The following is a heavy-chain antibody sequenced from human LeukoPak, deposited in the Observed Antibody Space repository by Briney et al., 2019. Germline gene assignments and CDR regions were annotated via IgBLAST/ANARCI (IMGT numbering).Heavy chain of an antibody. CDR1: GGSISSSSYY. J-gene: IGHJ5*02. V-gene: IGHV4-39*07. CDR2: IYYSGST. CDR3: ARDTGSGSYYNSNWFDP. D-gene: IGHD3-10*01. Sequence: SETLSLTCTVSGGSISSSSYYWGWIRQPPGKGLEWIRSIYYSGSTYYNPSLKSRVTISVDTSKNQFSLKLSSVTAADTAVYYCARDTGSGSYYNSNWFDPWGQETLVTVSS.